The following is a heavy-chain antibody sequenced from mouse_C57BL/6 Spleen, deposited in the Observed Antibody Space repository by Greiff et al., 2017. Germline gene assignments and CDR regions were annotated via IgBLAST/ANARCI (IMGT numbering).Heavy chain of an antibody. CDR1: GYTFTSYW. J-gene: IGHJ3*01. CDR3: ARDYGSSPAGFAY. CDR2: IDPSDSYT. V-gene: IGHV1-69*01. Sequence: VQLQQPGAELVMPGASVKLSCKASGYTFTSYWMHWVKQRPGQGLEWIGEIDPSDSYTNYNQKFKGKSTLTVDKSSSTAYMQLSSLTSEDSAVYYCARDYGSSPAGFAYWGQGTLVTVSA. D-gene: IGHD1-1*01.